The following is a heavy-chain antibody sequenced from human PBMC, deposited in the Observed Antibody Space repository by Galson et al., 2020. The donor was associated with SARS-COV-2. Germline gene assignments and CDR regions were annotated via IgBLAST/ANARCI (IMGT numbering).Heavy chain of an antibody. V-gene: IGHV3-30*18. Sequence: GESLKISCVTSGFTFVSYAMHWVRQAPGKGLEWVAHISYDGSIENYADSVKGRFSISRDNSKNTLYLQINSLRPDDTAVYYCAKLGYDSSGAVKTLDYWGQGTLVTVSS. CDR2: ISYDGSIE. CDR1: GFTFVSYA. CDR3: AKLGYDSSGAVKTLDY. D-gene: IGHD3-22*01. J-gene: IGHJ4*02.